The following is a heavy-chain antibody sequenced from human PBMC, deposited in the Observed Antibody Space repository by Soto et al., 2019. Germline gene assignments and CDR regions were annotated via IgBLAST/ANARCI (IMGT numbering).Heavy chain of an antibody. Sequence: ASVKVSCKASGYTFTGYAMHWVRQAPGQRLEWMGWINAGNGNTKYSQRFQGRVTITRDTSASTAYMELSSLRSEDSAVYYCARAVAVPADFDYWGQGTLVTVSS. D-gene: IGHD6-19*01. J-gene: IGHJ4*02. CDR2: INAGNGNT. CDR1: GYTFTGYA. V-gene: IGHV1-3*01. CDR3: ARAVAVPADFDY.